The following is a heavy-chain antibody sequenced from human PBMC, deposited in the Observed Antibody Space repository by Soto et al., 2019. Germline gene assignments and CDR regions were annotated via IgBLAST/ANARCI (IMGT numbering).Heavy chain of an antibody. CDR1: GFTFSSYA. J-gene: IGHJ4*02. V-gene: IGHV3-23*01. Sequence: EVQLLESGGGLVQPGGSLRLSCAASGFTFSSYAMSWVRQAPGKGLEWVSAISGSGGSTYYADSVKGRFIISRDNSKNTLYLQMNSLRAEDTAVYYCAKDGRDGYNLDEIPGWGQGTLVTVSS. CDR2: ISGSGGST. CDR3: AKDGRDGYNLDEIPG. D-gene: IGHD5-12*01.